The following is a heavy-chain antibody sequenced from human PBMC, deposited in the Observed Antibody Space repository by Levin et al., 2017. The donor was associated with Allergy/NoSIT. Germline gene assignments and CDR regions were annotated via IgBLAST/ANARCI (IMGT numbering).Heavy chain of an antibody. J-gene: IGHJ4*02. CDR1: GGSISSSTYY. CDR2: VAYSGTT. CDR3: ARQGEYSFGPYFFDS. V-gene: IGHV4-39*01. D-gene: IGHD3-16*01. Sequence: SQTLSLTCTVSGGSISSSTYYWGWIRQAPGKGLEWIGSVAYSGTTYYNPSLKSRVTISEVTANNQFSLKLSSVAAADTAVYYCARQGEYSFGPYFFDSWGPGTLVSVSS.